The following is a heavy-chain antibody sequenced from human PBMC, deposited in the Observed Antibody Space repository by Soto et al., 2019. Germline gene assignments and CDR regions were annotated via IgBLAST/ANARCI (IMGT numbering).Heavy chain of an antibody. CDR1: GGSIGSYY. CDR2: IYYSGST. J-gene: IGHJ5*02. CDR3: ASSYYSGYDSWFNP. V-gene: IGHV4-59*08. Sequence: SETLSLTCTVSGGSIGSYYWSWIRQPPGKGLEWIGYIYYSGSTNYNPSLKSRVTISVDTSKNQFSLKLSSVTAADTAVYYCASSYYSGYDSWFNPWGQGTLVTVSS. D-gene: IGHD5-12*01.